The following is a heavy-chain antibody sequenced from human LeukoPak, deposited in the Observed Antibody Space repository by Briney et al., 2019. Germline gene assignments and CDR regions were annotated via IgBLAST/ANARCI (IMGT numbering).Heavy chain of an antibody. D-gene: IGHD1-1*01. CDR1: GYSFTSYW. CDR3: ARHGLGTTGTKYYYYYYYMDV. Sequence: GESLKISCKGSGYSFTSYWIGWVRQMPGKGLEWMGIIYPGDSDTRYSPSFQGQVTISADKSISTAYLQWSSLKASDTAMYYCARHGLGTTGTKYYYYYYYMDVWGKGTTVTVSS. V-gene: IGHV5-51*01. CDR2: IYPGDSDT. J-gene: IGHJ6*03.